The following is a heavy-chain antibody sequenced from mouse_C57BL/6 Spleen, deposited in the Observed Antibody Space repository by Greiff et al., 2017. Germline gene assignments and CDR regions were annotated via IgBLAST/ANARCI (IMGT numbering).Heavy chain of an antibody. CDR2: SRNKANDYTT. Sequence: EVKVVESGGGLVQSGRSLRLSCATSGFTFSDFYMEWVRQAPGQGLEWIAASRNKANDYTTEYSASVKGRFIVSRDTSQSILYLQMNALRAEDTAIYYCARAPDGYYEYWDVWGTGTTVTVSS. V-gene: IGHV7-1*01. D-gene: IGHD2-3*01. CDR1: GFTFSDFY. J-gene: IGHJ1*03. CDR3: ARAPDGYYEYWDV.